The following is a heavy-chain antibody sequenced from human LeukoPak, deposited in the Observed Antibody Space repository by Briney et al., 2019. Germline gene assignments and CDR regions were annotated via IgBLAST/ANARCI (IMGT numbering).Heavy chain of an antibody. CDR2: INHSGST. D-gene: IGHD2/OR15-2a*01. V-gene: IGHV4-34*01. J-gene: IGHJ4*02. CDR1: GGSFSGYY. Sequence: SETLSLTCAVYGGSFSGYYWSWIRQPPGKGLEWIGEINHSGSTNYNPSLKSRVTISVDTSKNQFSLKLSSVTAADAAVYYCARVGADGTGFLFDYWGQGTLVTVSS. CDR3: ARVGADGTGFLFDY.